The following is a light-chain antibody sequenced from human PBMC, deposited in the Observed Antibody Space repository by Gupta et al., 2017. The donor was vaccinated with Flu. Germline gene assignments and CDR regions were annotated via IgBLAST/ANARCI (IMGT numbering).Light chain of an antibody. J-gene: IGKJ2*01. CDR3: QQEDSAPYT. Sequence: DIVMTQSPDSLTVSVGERATINCQSSQSLLSNSNNKNYLGWYQQKPGQSPRLLIYGASTRESGVPKRFSGSGNGTDFTLTISNRQAEDVAVYCCQQEDSAPYTFGQGTKMEIK. V-gene: IGKV4-1*01. CDR2: GAS. CDR1: QSLLSNSNNKNY.